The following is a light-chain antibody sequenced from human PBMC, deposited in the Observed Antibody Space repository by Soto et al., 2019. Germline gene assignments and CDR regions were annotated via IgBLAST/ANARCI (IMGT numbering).Light chain of an antibody. CDR3: QTYDSALGFS. V-gene: IGKV1-27*01. J-gene: IGKJ3*01. CDR1: QGISNY. CDR2: AAS. Sequence: DIQMTQSPFSLSASVGDSVTITCRASQGISNYLAWYQQQPDKVPKLLIYAASTLQSGVSSRFSGSGSGTDFTLTINSLQPDDVATYYCQTYDSALGFSFGPGTKVHIK.